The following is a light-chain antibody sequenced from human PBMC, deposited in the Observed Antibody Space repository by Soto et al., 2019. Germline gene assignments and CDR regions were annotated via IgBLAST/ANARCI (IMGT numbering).Light chain of an antibody. V-gene: IGKV1-6*01. CDR1: QAIRND. Sequence: AIQMTQSPSSLSASVGDTVTFTCRASQAIRNDLGWYQQKPGKPPKLLIYGISILQTGVPSRFSGSGSGTDFTLTISSLQPDDFATYFCQHYTRYPYTFGQGTKLEI. CDR3: QHYTRYPYT. J-gene: IGKJ2*01. CDR2: GIS.